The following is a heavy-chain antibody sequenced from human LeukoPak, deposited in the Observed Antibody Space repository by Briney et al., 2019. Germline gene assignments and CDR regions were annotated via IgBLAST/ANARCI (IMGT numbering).Heavy chain of an antibody. CDR1: ELTLSNYC. CDR2: IKRDGAET. D-gene: IGHD1-26*01. CDR3: TRGGRNTSYYWYY. J-gene: IGHJ4*02. Sequence: GGSLILSCAASELTLSNYCMTWGRQAPGKGLECVATIKRDGAETYDVDSVRGRFTISRDNAENSVYLRMNSLRDEDTAVYYCTRGGRNTSYYWYYWGQGTLVTVSS. V-gene: IGHV3-7*01.